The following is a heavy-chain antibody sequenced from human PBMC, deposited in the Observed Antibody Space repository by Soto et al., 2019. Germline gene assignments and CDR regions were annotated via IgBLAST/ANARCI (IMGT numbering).Heavy chain of an antibody. CDR3: AKDRDGSSWLGWFDP. D-gene: IGHD6-13*01. V-gene: IGHV3-23*01. Sequence: GGSLRLSCAASGFTFSSDAMSWVRQAPGKGLEWVSAISGSGGSTYYADSVKGRFTISRDNSKNTLYLQMNSLRAEDTAVYYCAKDRDGSSWLGWFDPWGQGTLVTVSS. CDR2: ISGSGGST. CDR1: GFTFSSDA. J-gene: IGHJ5*02.